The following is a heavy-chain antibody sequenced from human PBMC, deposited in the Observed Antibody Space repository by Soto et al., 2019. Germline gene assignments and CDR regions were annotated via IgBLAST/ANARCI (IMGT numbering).Heavy chain of an antibody. CDR1: GYTFTGYY. J-gene: IGHJ6*02. Sequence: ASVKVSCKASGYTFTGYYMHWVRQAPGQGLEWMGWINPNSGGTNYAQKFQGWVTMTRDTSISTAYMELSRLRSDDTAVYYCARCPHYYYYGMDVWGQGTTVTVSS. V-gene: IGHV1-2*04. CDR3: ARCPHYYYYGMDV. CDR2: INPNSGGT.